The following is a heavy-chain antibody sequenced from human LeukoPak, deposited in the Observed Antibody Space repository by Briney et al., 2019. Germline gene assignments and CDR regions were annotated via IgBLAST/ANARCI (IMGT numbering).Heavy chain of an antibody. CDR3: ARRKPYYYDSSGRNWFDP. J-gene: IGHJ5*02. D-gene: IGHD3-22*01. CDR2: IIPIFGTA. CDR1: GGTFSSYA. Sequence: ASVKVSCKASGGTFSSYAISWVRQAPGQGLEWMGGIIPIFGTANYAQKFQGRVTITTDESTSTAYMELSSLRSEDTAVYYCARRKPYYYDSSGRNWFDPWGQGTLVTVSS. V-gene: IGHV1-69*05.